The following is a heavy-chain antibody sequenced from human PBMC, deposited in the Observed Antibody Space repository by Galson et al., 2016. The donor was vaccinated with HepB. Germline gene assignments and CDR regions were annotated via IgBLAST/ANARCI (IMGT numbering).Heavy chain of an antibody. CDR2: ITGDRANT. V-gene: IGHV3-43*01. J-gene: IGHJ4*02. CDR3: AKDHGGYSGFDY. Sequence: SLRLSCAASGFTFVTYTMHWVRQAPGEGLQWVALITGDRANTYYADSVKGRFTISRDNRKNSLYLQMNSLRTEDTALYYCAKDHGGYSGFDYWGQGTLVTVSS. D-gene: IGHD4-23*01. CDR1: GFTFVTYT.